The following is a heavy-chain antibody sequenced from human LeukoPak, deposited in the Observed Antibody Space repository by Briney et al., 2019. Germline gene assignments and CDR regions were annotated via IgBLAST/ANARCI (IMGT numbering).Heavy chain of an antibody. Sequence: PGESLQISCRGSGAIFSNYWIGWVRQLPGKGLEWMGIIYPGDSDTRYSPSFQGQVTISADKSISTAYLQWSSLKASDTAMYYCARHLSDITSSPNYWGPGTLVTVSS. D-gene: IGHD2-2*01. CDR1: GAIFSNYW. CDR3: ARHLSDITSSPNY. CDR2: IYPGDSDT. J-gene: IGHJ4*02. V-gene: IGHV5-51*01.